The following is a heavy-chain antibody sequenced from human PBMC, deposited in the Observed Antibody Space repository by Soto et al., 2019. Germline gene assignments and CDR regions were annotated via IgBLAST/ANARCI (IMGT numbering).Heavy chain of an antibody. J-gene: IGHJ5*02. V-gene: IGHV2-5*02. Sequence: GSGPTLVNPTQTLTLTCTFSGFSLSTSAVGVGWIRQPPGKALEWLAFIYWDDDKRYSPSLKSRLTITKDTSKNQVVLTMTNMDPVDTATYYCAHSEEGPYYDILTGYRVENWFDPWGQGTLVTVSS. CDR1: GFSLSTSAVG. D-gene: IGHD3-9*01. CDR2: IYWDDDK. CDR3: AHSEEGPYYDILTGYRVENWFDP.